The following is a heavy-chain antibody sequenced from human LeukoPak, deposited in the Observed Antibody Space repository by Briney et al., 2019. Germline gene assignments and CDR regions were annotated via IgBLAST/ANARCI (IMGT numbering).Heavy chain of an antibody. CDR3: ARERGYAFDI. CDR2: IYYSGST. V-gene: IGHV4-59*01. CDR1: GGSISSYY. J-gene: IGHJ3*02. Sequence: SETLSLTCTVSGGSISSYYWSWIRQPLGKGLEWIGYIYYSGSTNYNPSLKSPVTVSVDTSKNQFSLKLSSGTAADTAVYCCARERGYAFDIWGQGTMVTVSS. D-gene: IGHD3-16*01.